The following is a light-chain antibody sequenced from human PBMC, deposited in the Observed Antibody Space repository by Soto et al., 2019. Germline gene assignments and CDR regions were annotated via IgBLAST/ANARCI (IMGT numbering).Light chain of an antibody. CDR2: GAS. CDR1: QSVSSN. J-gene: IGKJ2*01. Sequence: EIVMTQSPATLSVSPGERATLSCRASQSVSSNLAWYQQKPGQAPRLLIYGASNRATGIPARFSGSGSGTEFTLTISSLQSEYFAVYYCQQYNNWPPYTFGQGTKLEIK. V-gene: IGKV3-15*01. CDR3: QQYNNWPPYT.